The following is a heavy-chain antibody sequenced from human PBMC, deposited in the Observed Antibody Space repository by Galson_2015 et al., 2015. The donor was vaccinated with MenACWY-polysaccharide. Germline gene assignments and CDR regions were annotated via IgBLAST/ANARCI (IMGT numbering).Heavy chain of an antibody. CDR1: GFTFNSYA. Sequence: SLRLSCAASGFTFNSYAMHWVRQAPGKGLEWVAVISYDETNKYYADSVKGRFTTSRDNSKNTLYLQMNSLGAEDAAVYYCARDYCSRTSCYGLDVWGQGTTVIVSS. CDR2: ISYDETNK. CDR3: ARDYCSRTSCYGLDV. D-gene: IGHD2-2*01. J-gene: IGHJ6*02. V-gene: IGHV3-30-3*01.